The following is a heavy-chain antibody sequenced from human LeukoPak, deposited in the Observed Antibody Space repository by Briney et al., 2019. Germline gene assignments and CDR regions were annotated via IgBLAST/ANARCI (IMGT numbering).Heavy chain of an antibody. J-gene: IGHJ4*02. CDR2: INPNSGGT. V-gene: IGHV1-2*02. D-gene: IGHD6-13*01. CDR1: GYTFTGYY. CDR3: ARDRGQQLEHFDY. Sequence: VASVKVSCKASGYTFTGYYMHWVRQAPGQGLEWMGWINPNSGGTNYAQKFQGRVTMTRGTSISTAYMELSRLRSDDTAVYYCARDRGQQLEHFDYWGQGALVTVSS.